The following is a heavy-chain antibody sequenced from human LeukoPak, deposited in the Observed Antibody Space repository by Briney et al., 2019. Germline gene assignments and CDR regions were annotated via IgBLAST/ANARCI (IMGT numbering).Heavy chain of an antibody. V-gene: IGHV3-30*02. Sequence: SGGSLRLSCAASGFTFSSYGMHWVRQAPGKGLEWVAFIRYDGSNKYYADSVKGRFTISRDNSKNTLYLQMNSLRAEDTAVYYCAKDVGITFGGVIVNPDYWGQGTLVTVSS. CDR3: AKDVGITFGGVIVNPDY. J-gene: IGHJ4*02. D-gene: IGHD3-16*02. CDR2: IRYDGSNK. CDR1: GFTFSSYG.